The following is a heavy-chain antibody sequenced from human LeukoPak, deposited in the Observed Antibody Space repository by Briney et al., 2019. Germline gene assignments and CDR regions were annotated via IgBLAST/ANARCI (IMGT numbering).Heavy chain of an antibody. CDR1: GFTFSSYA. CDR2: ISGRGGST. J-gene: IGHJ5*02. Sequence: PGGSLRLSCAASGFTFSSYARSWVPQAPGKGLEWVSPISGRGGSTYYADSVEGRFTISRDNSKNTLYLQLNSLRAEDTAVYYCAKEGYYGSGNWFDPWGQGTLVTVSS. CDR3: AKEGYYGSGNWFDP. D-gene: IGHD3-10*01. V-gene: IGHV3-23*01.